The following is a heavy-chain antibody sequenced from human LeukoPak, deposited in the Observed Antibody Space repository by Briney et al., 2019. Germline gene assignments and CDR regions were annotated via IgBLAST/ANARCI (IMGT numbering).Heavy chain of an antibody. Sequence: ASVKVSCQASGYTFNLYGLGWVRQAPGQGLEWTGWISIHDDQSRYAQEFQDRLTLTTDTSTSTGYLELRSLRPDDTAVYYCARAGGYCGRISCPYYFDYWGQGSLVAVSS. CDR2: ISIHDDQS. J-gene: IGHJ4*02. D-gene: IGHD2-15*01. CDR1: GYTFNLYG. CDR3: ARAGGYCGRISCPYYFDY. V-gene: IGHV1-18*01.